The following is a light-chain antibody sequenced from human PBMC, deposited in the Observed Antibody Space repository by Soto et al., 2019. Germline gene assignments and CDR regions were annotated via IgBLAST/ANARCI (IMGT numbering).Light chain of an antibody. CDR3: QQRSNWPIT. Sequence: EIVMTQSPGTLSVSPGERATLSCRASQSVSINLAWYQQKPGQAPRLLIYDASNRATGIPARFSGSGSGTDFTLTISSLEPEDFAVYYCQQRSNWPITSGQGTRLEIK. CDR2: DAS. V-gene: IGKV3-11*01. CDR1: QSVSIN. J-gene: IGKJ5*01.